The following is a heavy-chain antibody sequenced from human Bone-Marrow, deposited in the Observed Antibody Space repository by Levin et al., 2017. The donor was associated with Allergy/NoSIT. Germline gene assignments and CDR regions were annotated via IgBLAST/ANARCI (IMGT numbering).Heavy chain of an antibody. CDR2: INHSGST. Sequence: SETLSLTCAVYGGSFSDSYWSWIRQPPGKGLEWIGEINHSGSTNYNPSLKSRVTISVDTSKNQFSLKLNSVTAADTAVYYCARGGDSYGYGYWGQGTLVTVSS. J-gene: IGHJ4*02. D-gene: IGHD5-18*01. V-gene: IGHV4-34*01. CDR3: ARGGDSYGYGY. CDR1: GGSFSDSY.